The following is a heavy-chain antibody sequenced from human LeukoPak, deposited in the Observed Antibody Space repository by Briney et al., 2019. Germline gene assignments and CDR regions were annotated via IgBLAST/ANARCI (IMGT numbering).Heavy chain of an antibody. V-gene: IGHV1-24*01. D-gene: IGHD4-17*01. CDR1: GYTLTELS. Sequence: ASVKVSCKVSGYTLTELSMHWVRQAPGKGLEWMGGFNPKDGETIYAQKFQGRVTMTEDTSTDTAYMELSRLRSEDTAVYYCATESPERYGDYVIWGQGPLVTVSS. J-gene: IGHJ4*02. CDR2: FNPKDGET. CDR3: ATESPERYGDYVI.